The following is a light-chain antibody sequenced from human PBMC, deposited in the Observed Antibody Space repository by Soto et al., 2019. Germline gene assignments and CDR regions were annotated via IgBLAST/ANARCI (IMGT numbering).Light chain of an antibody. Sequence: DIQMTQSPSSLSASVGDRVTITCRASQTISSYLNWYQQKPGKAPNLLIFAASNLQSGVPSRFSGSGSGTGFTITITSLQPEDFATYYCQQSYNTPYTFGQGTKLEIK. J-gene: IGKJ2*01. CDR3: QQSYNTPYT. CDR1: QTISSY. V-gene: IGKV1-39*01. CDR2: AAS.